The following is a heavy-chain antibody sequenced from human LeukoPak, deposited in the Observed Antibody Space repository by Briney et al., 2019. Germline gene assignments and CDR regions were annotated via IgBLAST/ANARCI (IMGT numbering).Heavy chain of an antibody. CDR1: GGTFSSYA. J-gene: IGHJ6*03. CDR2: IIPIFGTA. V-gene: IGHV1-69*01. Sequence: SVKVSCKASGGTFSSYAISWVRQAPGQGLEWMGGIIPIFGTANYAQKFQGRVTITADESTSTAYMELSSLRSKDTAVYYCARVPPGYYYYYYMDVWGKGTTVTVSS. CDR3: ARVPPGYYYYYYMDV.